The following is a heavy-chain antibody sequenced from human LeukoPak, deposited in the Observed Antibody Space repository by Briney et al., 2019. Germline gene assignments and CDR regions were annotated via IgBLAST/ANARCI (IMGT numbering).Heavy chain of an antibody. CDR1: GASINSGSYY. CDR2: MFTSGST. V-gene: IGHV4-61*02. D-gene: IGHD6-6*01. J-gene: IGHJ4*02. Sequence: PSETLSLTCAVSGASINSGSYYWGWIRQPAGKGLEWIGRMFTSGSTNYNPSLKSRVTISVDRSKNQFSLKLSSVTAADTAVYYCASQLGYFDFWGQGTLVTVSS. CDR3: ASQLGYFDF.